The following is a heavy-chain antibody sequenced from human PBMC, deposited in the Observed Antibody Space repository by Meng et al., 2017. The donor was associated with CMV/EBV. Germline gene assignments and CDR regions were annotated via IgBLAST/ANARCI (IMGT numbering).Heavy chain of an antibody. Sequence: SVNVSCKASGGTFSSYAISWVRQAPGQGLEWMGGIIPIFGTANYAQKFQGRVTITTDESTSTDYMELSSLRSEDTAVYYCARDDVGDSSGYYYQCAFDIWGQGTMVTVSS. J-gene: IGHJ3*02. V-gene: IGHV1-69*05. D-gene: IGHD3-22*01. CDR1: GGTFSSYA. CDR2: IIPIFGTA. CDR3: ARDDVGDSSGYYYQCAFDI.